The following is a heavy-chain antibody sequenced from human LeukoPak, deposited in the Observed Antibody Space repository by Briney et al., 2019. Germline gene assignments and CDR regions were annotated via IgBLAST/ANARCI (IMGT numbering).Heavy chain of an antibody. Sequence: ASVKVSCKASGYTFTGYYMHWVRQAPGQGLEWMGWINPNSGGTNYAQKFQGRVTMTRDTSISTAYMELSRLRSDDTAVYYCARDMRHYRNYDSSGYYFNFQYWGQGTLVSVSS. V-gene: IGHV1-2*02. CDR1: GYTFTGYY. D-gene: IGHD3-22*01. CDR3: ARDMRHYRNYDSSGYYFNFQY. CDR2: INPNSGGT. J-gene: IGHJ4*02.